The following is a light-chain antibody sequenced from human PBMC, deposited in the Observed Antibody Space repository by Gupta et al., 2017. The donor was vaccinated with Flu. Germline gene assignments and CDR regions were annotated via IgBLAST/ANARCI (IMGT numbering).Light chain of an antibody. J-gene: IGKJ5*01. CDR2: DAS. CDR3: QQRSNWPAIT. Sequence: ERATLSCRASQSVSSYLAWYQQKPGQAPRLLIYDASNRATGIPARFSGSGSGTDFTLTISSLEPEDFAVYYCQQRSNWPAITFGQGTRLEIK. CDR1: QSVSSY. V-gene: IGKV3-11*01.